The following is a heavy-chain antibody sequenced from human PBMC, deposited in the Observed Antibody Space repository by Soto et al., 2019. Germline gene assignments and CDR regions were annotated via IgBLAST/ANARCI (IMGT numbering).Heavy chain of an antibody. CDR3: ARLANSGYDFDY. Sequence: EVQLVESGGGLVQPGGSLRLSCAASGFTFSSYSMNWVRQATGKGLEWVSYISSSSSTIYYADSVKGRFTISRDSAKNSLYLQLNSLRDEDTAVYYCARLANSGYDFDYWGQGTLVTVSS. CDR1: GFTFSSYS. D-gene: IGHD5-12*01. CDR2: ISSSSSTI. V-gene: IGHV3-48*02. J-gene: IGHJ4*02.